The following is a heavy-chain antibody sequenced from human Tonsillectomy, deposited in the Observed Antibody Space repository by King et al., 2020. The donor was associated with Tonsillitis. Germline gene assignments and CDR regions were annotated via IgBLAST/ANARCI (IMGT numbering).Heavy chain of an antibody. CDR2: IYGDEDK. D-gene: IGHD3-22*01. V-gene: IGHV2-5*02. CDR1: GFSLSTSRVG. Sequence: ITLKESGPTLVKPTQTLTLTCTFSGFSLSTSRVGVGWIRQPPGKALEWLALIYGDEDKRYSPSLKSRLTINKDTSKNEVVLTMTTMDPVDTAPYFCANTAPLVVTRGLWPDATTEVDYFDYWGQGILVTVSS. J-gene: IGHJ4*02. CDR3: ANTAPLVVTRGLWPDATTEVDYFDY.